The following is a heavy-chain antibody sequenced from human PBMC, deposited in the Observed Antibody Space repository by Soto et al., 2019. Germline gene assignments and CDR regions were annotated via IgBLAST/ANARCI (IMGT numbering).Heavy chain of an antibody. Sequence: QVQLQESGPGLVKPSQTLSLTCTVSGGSISNGGYYWSWIHQHPGKGLEWIGYIYYSGSAYYNPSLKSRVTISLDTSKNQFSLKLSSVTAADTAVYYCARDLRFRGFYGMDVWGQGTTVTVSS. CDR2: IYYSGSA. J-gene: IGHJ6*02. CDR3: ARDLRFRGFYGMDV. V-gene: IGHV4-31*03. D-gene: IGHD3-10*01. CDR1: GGSISNGGYY.